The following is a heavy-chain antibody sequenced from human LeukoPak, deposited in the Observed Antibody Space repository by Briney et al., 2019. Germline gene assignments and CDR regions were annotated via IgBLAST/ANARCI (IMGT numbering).Heavy chain of an antibody. D-gene: IGHD2-2*02. Sequence: SVKVSCKASGGTFSSYAVSWVRQAPGQGLEWMGGIIPIFGTANYAQKFQGRVTITADESTSTAYMELSSLRSEDTAVYYCARSRDSNTQSDYWGQGTLVTVSS. V-gene: IGHV1-69*01. CDR3: ARSRDSNTQSDY. J-gene: IGHJ4*02. CDR2: IIPIFGTA. CDR1: GGTFSSYA.